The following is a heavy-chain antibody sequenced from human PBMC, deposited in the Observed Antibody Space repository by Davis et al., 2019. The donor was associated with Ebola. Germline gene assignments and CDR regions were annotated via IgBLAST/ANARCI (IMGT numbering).Heavy chain of an antibody. D-gene: IGHD5-12*01. J-gene: IGHJ3*02. CDR2: MNPNSGNT. Sequence: AASVKVSCKASGYTFTSYDINWVRQATGQGLEWMGWMNPNSGNTAYAQILQGRVTVTRDTSTTTVYMDLSSLRSEDTALYYCTTPGGQDSGYDVFDIWGQGTMVTVSS. CDR3: TTPGGQDSGYDVFDI. V-gene: IGHV1-8*01. CDR1: GYTFTSYD.